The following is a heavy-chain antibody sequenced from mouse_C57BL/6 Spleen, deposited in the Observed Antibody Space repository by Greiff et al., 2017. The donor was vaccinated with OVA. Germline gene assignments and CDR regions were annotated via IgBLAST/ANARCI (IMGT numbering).Heavy chain of an antibody. CDR2: ISSGGSYT. CDR3: ARLVYYSNFYAMDY. J-gene: IGHJ4*01. CDR1: GFTFSSYG. Sequence: DVKLQESGGDLVKPGGSLKLSCAASGFTFSSYGMSWVRQTPDKRLEWVATISSGGSYTYYPDSVKGRFTISRDNAKNTLYLQMSSLKSEDTAMYYCARLVYYSNFYAMDYWGQGTSVTVSS. V-gene: IGHV5-6*02. D-gene: IGHD2-5*01.